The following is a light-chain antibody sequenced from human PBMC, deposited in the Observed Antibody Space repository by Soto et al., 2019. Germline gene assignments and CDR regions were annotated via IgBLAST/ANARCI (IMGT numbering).Light chain of an antibody. Sequence: EIVLTQSPDTLSLSPGDRATLSCRASQRVSNIFLAWYQQKPGQAPRLLLYGASTRAIGIPDRFSGSGSGTDFTLTINRLEPEDFAVYYCQHYDTSPPLTFGGGTKVEVK. CDR1: QRVSNIF. CDR3: QHYDTSPPLT. V-gene: IGKV3-20*01. J-gene: IGKJ4*01. CDR2: GAS.